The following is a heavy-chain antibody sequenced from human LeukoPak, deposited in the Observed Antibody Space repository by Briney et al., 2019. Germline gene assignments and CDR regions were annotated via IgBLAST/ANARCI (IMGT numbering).Heavy chain of an antibody. CDR1: GGSFSGYY. V-gene: IGHV4-34*01. J-gene: IGHJ6*04. Sequence: SETLSLTCAVYGGSFSGYYWGWIRQPPGKGLEWIGEINHSGSTNYNPSLKSRVIISVDTSKNQFSLKLSSVTAADTAVYYCARGNYYGSGPRYGMDVWGKGTTVTVSS. D-gene: IGHD3-10*01. CDR3: ARGNYYGSGPRYGMDV. CDR2: INHSGST.